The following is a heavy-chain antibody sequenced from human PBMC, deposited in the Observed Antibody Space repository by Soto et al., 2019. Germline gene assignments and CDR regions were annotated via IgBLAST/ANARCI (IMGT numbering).Heavy chain of an antibody. D-gene: IGHD4-17*01. J-gene: IGHJ4*02. CDR3: ARMYGDLYYFDY. Sequence: PGESLKISCQSSGYIFTSYWIGWVRQMPGKGLEWMGSIYPGDFDTRYIPSFQGQVTISADKSINTAYLQWSSLKASDTAMYYCARMYGDLYYFDYWGQGTLVTVSS. CDR2: IYPGDFDT. V-gene: IGHV5-51*01. CDR1: GYIFTSYW.